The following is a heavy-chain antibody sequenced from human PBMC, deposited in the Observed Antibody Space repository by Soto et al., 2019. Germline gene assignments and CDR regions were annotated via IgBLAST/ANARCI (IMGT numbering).Heavy chain of an antibody. CDR2: IYYSGST. Sequence: QVQLQESGPGLVKPSQTLSLTCTVSGGSISSGGYYWSWIRQHPGKGLEWIGYIYYSGSTYYNPSLKSRVTISVDTSKNQFSLKLSSVTAADTAVYYCARGLLWFGELSYPPYYFDYWGQGTLVTVSS. D-gene: IGHD3-10*01. CDR3: ARGLLWFGELSYPPYYFDY. J-gene: IGHJ4*02. CDR1: GGSISSGGYY. V-gene: IGHV4-31*03.